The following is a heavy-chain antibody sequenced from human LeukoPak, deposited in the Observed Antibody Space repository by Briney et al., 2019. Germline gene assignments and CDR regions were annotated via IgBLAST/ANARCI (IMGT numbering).Heavy chain of an antibody. Sequence: SLRLSCAASGFTFDDYAMHRVRQAPGKGLEWVSGISWNSGSIGYADSVKGRFTISRDNAKNSLYLQMNSLRAEDTALYYCAKGRYSYVPNLFDCWGQGPLVTVSS. J-gene: IGHJ4*02. CDR3: AKGRYSYVPNLFDC. CDR1: GFTFDDYA. CDR2: ISWNSGSI. D-gene: IGHD5-18*01. V-gene: IGHV3-9*01.